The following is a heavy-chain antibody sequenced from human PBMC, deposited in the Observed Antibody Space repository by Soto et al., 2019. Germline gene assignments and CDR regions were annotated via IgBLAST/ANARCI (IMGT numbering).Heavy chain of an antibody. J-gene: IGHJ1*01. D-gene: IGHD2-8*02. Sequence: GGSLRLSCSSSGFTFNIAAIHLVRQASGKGLEWVGLIRNKANAYATAYAPSVKGRFTVSRDNAKNTLYLQMNSLRDEDTAVYYCARDDTGPAEYFQHWGQGTLVTVSS. V-gene: IGHV3-73*01. CDR2: IRNKANAYAT. CDR3: ARDDTGPAEYFQH. CDR1: GFTFNIAA.